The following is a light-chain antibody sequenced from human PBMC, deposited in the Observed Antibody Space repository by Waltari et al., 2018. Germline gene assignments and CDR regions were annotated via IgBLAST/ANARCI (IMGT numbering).Light chain of an antibody. CDR1: SGHSNYD. J-gene: IGLJ3*02. Sequence: QLVLTQSPSASASLGASVKLTCTLSSGHSNYDIAWHQQQPEKGPRHLMRLNSDGSHNKGDGIPDRFSGSSSGAERYLTISSLQSEDEADYYCQTWDTGIRVFGGGTKLTVL. CDR3: QTWDTGIRV. V-gene: IGLV4-69*01. CDR2: LNSDGSH.